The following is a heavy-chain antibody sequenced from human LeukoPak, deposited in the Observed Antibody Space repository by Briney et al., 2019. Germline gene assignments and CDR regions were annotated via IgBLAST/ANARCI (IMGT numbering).Heavy chain of an antibody. V-gene: IGHV1-69*13. D-gene: IGHD3-3*01. CDR2: IIPIFGTA. J-gene: IGHJ4*02. Sequence: GASVKVSCKASGYTFTSYGISWVRQAPGQGLEWMGGIIPIFGTANYAQKFQGRVTITADESTSTAYMELSSLRSEDTAVYYCAGDGGPTIFGVVITSPGGDYWGQGTLVTVSS. CDR1: GYTFTSYG. CDR3: AGDGGPTIFGVVITSPGGDY.